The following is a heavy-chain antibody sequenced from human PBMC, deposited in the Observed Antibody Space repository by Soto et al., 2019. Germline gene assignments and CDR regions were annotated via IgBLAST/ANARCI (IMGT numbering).Heavy chain of an antibody. Sequence: SETLSLTCTVSGASITNDDFFWTWVRQHPEKGLEWLAYITYGGSIYYDPSLRSRLTVSIDKSKSQFSLNVRSVTAADTAVYYCAKMERTQLWLLVQNWGQGLLVTVSS. D-gene: IGHD5-18*01. CDR3: AKMERTQLWLLVQN. CDR1: GASITNDDFF. J-gene: IGHJ4*02. V-gene: IGHV4-31*03. CDR2: ITYGGSI.